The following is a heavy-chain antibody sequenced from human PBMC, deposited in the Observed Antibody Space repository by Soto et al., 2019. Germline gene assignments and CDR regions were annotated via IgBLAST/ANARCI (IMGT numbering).Heavy chain of an antibody. CDR1: GGSINSAGHS. Sequence: PSETLSLTCTVSGGSINSAGHSWSWIRQSPRQGLEWIGYVYDNGRPYYSPSLKSRVTISADTSKNQISLKLTSATAADTAVYYCARGVGSSPPRYWGRGTLVTVSS. CDR2: VYDNGRP. D-gene: IGHD3-9*01. V-gene: IGHV4-61*08. J-gene: IGHJ4*02. CDR3: ARGVGSSPPRY.